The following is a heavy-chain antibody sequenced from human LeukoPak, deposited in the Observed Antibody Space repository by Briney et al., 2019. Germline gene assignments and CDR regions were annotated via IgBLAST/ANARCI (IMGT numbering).Heavy chain of an antibody. CDR3: ARGRGPYNRSVPAASRSYGMDV. D-gene: IGHD2-2*01. CDR2: INHSGST. J-gene: IGHJ6*02. V-gene: IGHV4-34*01. Sequence: SETLSLTCAVYGGSFSGYYWSWIRQPPGKGLEWIGEINHSGSTNYNPSLKSRVTISVDTSKNQFSLKLSSVTAADTAVYYCARGRGPYNRSVPAASRSYGMDVWGQGTTVTVSS. CDR1: GGSFSGYY.